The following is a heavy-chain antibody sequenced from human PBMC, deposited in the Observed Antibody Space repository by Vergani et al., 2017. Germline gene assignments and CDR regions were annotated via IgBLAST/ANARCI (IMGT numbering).Heavy chain of an antibody. V-gene: IGHV1-69-2*01. Sequence: EVQLVQSGAEVKKPGATVKISCKVSGYTFTDYYMHWVQQAPGKGLVWMGLVEPEDGETIYAEKFQGRVTITADTSTDTAYMELSSLRCEDAAVYYCATISSGFVYDYVWGGGPSGWFDPWGQGTLVTVSS. J-gene: IGHJ5*02. CDR3: ATISSGFVYDYVWGGGPSGWFDP. D-gene: IGHD3-16*01. CDR1: GYTFTDYY. CDR2: VEPEDGET.